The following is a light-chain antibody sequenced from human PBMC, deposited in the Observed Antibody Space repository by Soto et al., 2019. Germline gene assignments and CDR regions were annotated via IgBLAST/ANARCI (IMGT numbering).Light chain of an antibody. J-gene: IGKJ4*01. V-gene: IGKV1-8*01. CDR3: QQYYSYPPRT. CDR2: AAS. CDR1: QGISSY. Sequence: AIRMTQSPSSLSASTGDRVTITCRASQGISSYLAWYQQKPGKAPKLLIYAASTLQSGVPSRFSGSGSGTDFTLTISCLQSEDFATYYGQQYYSYPPRTFGGGTKVEIK.